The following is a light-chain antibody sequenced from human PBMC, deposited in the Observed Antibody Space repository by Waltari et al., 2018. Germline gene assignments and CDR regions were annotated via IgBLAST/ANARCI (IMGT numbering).Light chain of an antibody. CDR3: LQFDTAWLS. CDR1: QAIYDF. CDR2: RAS. Sequence: QLTQSPSSLSASVGDEITITCQASQAIYDFLSWYQQKPGQAPRILIYRASNLETGVPSRFSGSGYGTQFSLTISGLLPEDFATYYCLQFDTAWLSFGGGTKVEIK. V-gene: IGKV1-33*01. J-gene: IGKJ4*01.